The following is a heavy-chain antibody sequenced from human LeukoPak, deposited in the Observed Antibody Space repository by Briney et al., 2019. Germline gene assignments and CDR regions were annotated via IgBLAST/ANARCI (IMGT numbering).Heavy chain of an antibody. CDR1: GFTFSTYS. CDR3: ANSGHDYDRRGYYLDVALGGT. CDR2: IRASGSST. J-gene: IGHJ5*02. V-gene: IGHV3-23*01. D-gene: IGHD3-22*01. Sequence: PGGSLRLSCAASGFTFSTYSMNWVRQAPGKGLEWVSGIRASGSSTYYADSVKGRFTISRDNSKSILYLQMNSLRAEDTAVYFCANSGHDYDRRGYYLDVALGGTWGQGTQVTVSS.